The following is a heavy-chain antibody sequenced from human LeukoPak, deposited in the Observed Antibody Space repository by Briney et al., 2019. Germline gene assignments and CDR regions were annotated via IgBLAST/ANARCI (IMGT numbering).Heavy chain of an antibody. D-gene: IGHD6-13*01. V-gene: IGHV1-18*01. CDR2: ISAYNGNT. CDR1: GYSFTSYG. Sequence: GESLKISCKGSGYSFTSYGISWVRQAPGQGLEWMGWISAYNGNTNYAQKLQGRVTMTTDTSTSTAYMELRSLRSDDTAVYYCAREGIAAAATVGYYYYYGMDVWGQGTTVTVSS. CDR3: AREGIAAAATVGYYYYYGMDV. J-gene: IGHJ6*02.